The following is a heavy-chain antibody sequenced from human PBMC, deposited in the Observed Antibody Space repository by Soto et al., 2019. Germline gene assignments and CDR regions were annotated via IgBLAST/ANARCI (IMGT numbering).Heavy chain of an antibody. CDR1: GFSFSTYA. CDR2: ISGNGGST. Sequence: EVQLLESGGGLVQPGGSLRLSCAASGFSFSTYAMGWLRQAPGKGLEWVSAISGNGGSTYYADSVKGRFTISRDNSKNTLYLLMNSLRADDTAVYYCAKENTGGYSNWGQGTLVTVSS. D-gene: IGHD6-13*01. CDR3: AKENTGGYSN. J-gene: IGHJ4*02. V-gene: IGHV3-23*01.